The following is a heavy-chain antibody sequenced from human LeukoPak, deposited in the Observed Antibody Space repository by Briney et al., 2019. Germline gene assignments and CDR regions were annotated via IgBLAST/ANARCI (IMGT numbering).Heavy chain of an antibody. J-gene: IGHJ4*02. CDR3: ARDTRAYCGGDCYPLNFDY. D-gene: IGHD2-21*02. CDR1: GYTFTSYG. CDR2: ISAYNGNT. V-gene: IGHV1-18*01. Sequence: GASVKVSCEASGYTFTSYGISWVRQAPGQGLEWMGWISAYNGNTNYAQKLQGRVTMTTDTSTSTAYMELRSLRSDDTAVYYCARDTRAYCGGDCYPLNFDYWGQGTLVTVSS.